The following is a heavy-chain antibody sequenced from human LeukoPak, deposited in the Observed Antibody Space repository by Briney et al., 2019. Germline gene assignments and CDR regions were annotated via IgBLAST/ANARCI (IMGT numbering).Heavy chain of an antibody. CDR3: ARDLISGPATHDS. CDR1: GFTVTSND. D-gene: IGHD2-15*01. CDR2: ITSGGST. V-gene: IGHV3-66*01. Sequence: GGSLRLSCAASGFTVTSNDMNWVRQAPGKGLEWVSVITSGGSTYFADSVKGRFTVSRDNSKNTLSLQMNSLRVEDTAVYYCARDLISGPATHDSWGQGALVTVSS. J-gene: IGHJ4*02.